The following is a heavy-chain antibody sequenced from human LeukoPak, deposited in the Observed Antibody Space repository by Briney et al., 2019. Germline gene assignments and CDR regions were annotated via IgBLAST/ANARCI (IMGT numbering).Heavy chain of an antibody. Sequence: GGSLRLSCAASGFTFSSYSMNWVRQAPGKGLEWVSSISSSSSYIYYADSVKGRFTISRDNAKNSLYLQMNSLRAEDTAVYYCARDPISSGYSYGYYYYYGMDVWGQGTTVTVSS. CDR2: ISSSSSYI. J-gene: IGHJ6*02. D-gene: IGHD5-18*01. V-gene: IGHV3-21*01. CDR1: GFTFSSYS. CDR3: ARDPISSGYSYGYYYYYGMDV.